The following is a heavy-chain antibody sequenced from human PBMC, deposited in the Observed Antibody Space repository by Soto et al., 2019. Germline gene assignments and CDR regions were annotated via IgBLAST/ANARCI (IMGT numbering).Heavy chain of an antibody. CDR1: GDPITSYF. D-gene: IGHD3-10*01. Sequence: QVQLQESGPGLVKPSETLSLICTVSGDPITSYFWTWLRQPAGKGLEWIGHVFPGGPTSHNSSLKSRVSMSIDTSKNQFSLTLTSVTAADTAVHYCARTLSGFTYGSRQFYFDYWGQGTLVTVSS. CDR3: ARTLSGFTYGSRQFYFDY. V-gene: IGHV4-4*07. CDR2: VFPGGPT. J-gene: IGHJ4*02.